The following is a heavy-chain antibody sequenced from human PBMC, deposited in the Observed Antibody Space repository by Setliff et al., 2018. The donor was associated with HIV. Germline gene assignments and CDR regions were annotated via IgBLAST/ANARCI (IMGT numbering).Heavy chain of an antibody. D-gene: IGHD3-22*01. J-gene: IGHJ4*02. V-gene: IGHV4-34*01. CDR1: GGSFSGYY. CDR2: INHSGST. CDR3: ARGTLYYYDTGGYSYFDY. Sequence: SETLSLTCAVYGGSFSGYYWSWIRQPPGKGLEWIGEINHSGSTNYNPSLKSRLTISVDTSKNQFSLKLSSVTAADTAVFYCARGTLYYYDTGGYSYFDYWGQGTLVTVSS.